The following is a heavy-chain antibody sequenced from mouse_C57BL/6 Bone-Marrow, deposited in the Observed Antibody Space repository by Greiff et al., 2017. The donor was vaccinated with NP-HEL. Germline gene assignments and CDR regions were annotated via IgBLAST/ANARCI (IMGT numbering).Heavy chain of an antibody. V-gene: IGHV1-26*01. D-gene: IGHD1-2*01. CDR1: GYTFTDYY. CDR3: AREAVTTAYFDY. Sequence: VQLQQSGPELVKPGASVKISCKASGYTFTDYYMNWVKQSHGKGLEWIGDINPNNGGTSYNQKFKGKATLTVDKSSSTAYMELRSLTSEDSAVYYCAREAVTTAYFDYWGQGTTLTVSS. J-gene: IGHJ2*01. CDR2: INPNNGGT.